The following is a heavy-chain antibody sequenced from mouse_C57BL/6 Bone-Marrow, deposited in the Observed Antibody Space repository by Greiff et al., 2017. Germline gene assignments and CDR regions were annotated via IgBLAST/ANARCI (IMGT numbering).Heavy chain of an antibody. CDR2: ISSGGSYT. D-gene: IGHD1-1*01. J-gene: IGHJ2*01. CDR3: ARRGLLRSLYYVDY. Sequence: EVQGVESGGDLVKPGGSLKLSCAASGFTFSSYGMSWVRQTPDKRLEWVATISSGGSYTYYPDSVKGRFTISRDNAKNTLYLQMSSLKSEDTAMYYCARRGLLRSLYYVDYWGQGTTLTVSS. V-gene: IGHV5-6*01. CDR1: GFTFSSYG.